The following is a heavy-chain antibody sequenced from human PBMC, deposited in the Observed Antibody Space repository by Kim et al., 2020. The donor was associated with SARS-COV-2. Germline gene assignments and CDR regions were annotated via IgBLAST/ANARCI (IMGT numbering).Heavy chain of an antibody. J-gene: IGHJ6*02. D-gene: IGHD3-10*01. CDR1: GYTFTSYG. CDR2: ISAYNGNT. CDR3: ARETGELLISDYYYYGMDV. V-gene: IGHV1-18*01. Sequence: ASVKVSCKASGYTFTSYGISWVRQAPGQGLEWMGWISAYNGNTNYAQKLQGRVTMTTDTSTSTAYMELRSLRSDDTAVYYCARETGELLISDYYYYGMDVWGQGTTVTVSS.